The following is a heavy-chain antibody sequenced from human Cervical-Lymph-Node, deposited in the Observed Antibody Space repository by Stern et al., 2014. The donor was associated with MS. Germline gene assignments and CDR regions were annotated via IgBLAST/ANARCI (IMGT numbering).Heavy chain of an antibody. D-gene: IGHD1-1*01. CDR3: ARDNDDNGMDV. Sequence: ESGADVKKPGSSVKVSCTASGDTFINFGISWVRQAPGQGLEWMGGFIPLFGTTEYAQKFQGRVTISADESATTVYMELSGLRSEDTAVYYCARDNDDNGMDVWGQGTTVTVTS. V-gene: IGHV1-69*01. J-gene: IGHJ6*02. CDR1: GDTFINFG. CDR2: FIPLFGTT.